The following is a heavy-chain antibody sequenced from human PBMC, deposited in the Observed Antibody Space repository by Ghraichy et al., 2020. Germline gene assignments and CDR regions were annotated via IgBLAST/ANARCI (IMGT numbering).Heavy chain of an antibody. CDR3: ASGDYDVFLDV. CDR1: GGSMSYSY. CDR2: TYISGST. D-gene: IGHD3-9*01. V-gene: IGHV4-4*09. J-gene: IGHJ6*02. Sequence: GSLSLTCTVSGGSMSYSYWSWVRQTPGKGLEWIGYTYISGSTNYNPSLKSRLTISIDTSKKQFSLKLHSVTAADTAVYYCASGDYDVFLDVWGQGTTVIVSS.